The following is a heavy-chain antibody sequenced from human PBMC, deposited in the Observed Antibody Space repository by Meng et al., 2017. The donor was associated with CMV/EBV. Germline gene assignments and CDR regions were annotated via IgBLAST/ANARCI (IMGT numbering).Heavy chain of an antibody. J-gene: IGHJ6*02. V-gene: IGHV3-21*01. CDR3: ARRYCSSTSRPPYYGMDV. CDR2: ISSSSYI. Sequence: GGSLRLSCAASGFTFSSYSMNWVRQAPGKGLEWVSSISSSSYIYYADSVKGRFTISRDNAKNSLYLQMNSLRAEDTAVYYCARRYCSSTSRPPYYGMDVWGQGTTVTVSS. D-gene: IGHD2-2*01. CDR1: GFTFSSYS.